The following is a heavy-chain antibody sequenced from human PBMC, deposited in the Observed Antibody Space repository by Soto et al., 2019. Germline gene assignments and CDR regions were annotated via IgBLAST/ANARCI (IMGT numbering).Heavy chain of an antibody. Sequence: QVQLQQWGAGLLKPSETLSLNCAVTGGSLSGYYWSWIRQPPGKGLEWIGEVKDGGHTNYSPSLTCRVTISSDTSNNQFSLRLNSVTAADTGVYYCARGQEGVVATHWDQGSLVTVSS. D-gene: IGHD5-12*01. CDR2: VKDGGHT. CDR3: ARGQEGVVATH. J-gene: IGHJ4*02. CDR1: GGSLSGYY. V-gene: IGHV4-34*01.